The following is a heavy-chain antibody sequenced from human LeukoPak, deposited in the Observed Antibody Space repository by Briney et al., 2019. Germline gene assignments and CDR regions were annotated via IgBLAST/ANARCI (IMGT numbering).Heavy chain of an antibody. Sequence: SETLSLTCTVSGGSISSGDYYWSWIRLPPGKGLEWIGYIYYSGSTYYNPSLKSRVTISVDTSKNQFSLKLSSVTAADTAVYYCARDWRDDSSGQDAFDIWGQGTMVTVSS. CDR1: GGSISSGDYY. CDR3: ARDWRDDSSGQDAFDI. D-gene: IGHD3-22*01. CDR2: IYYSGST. J-gene: IGHJ3*02. V-gene: IGHV4-30-4*01.